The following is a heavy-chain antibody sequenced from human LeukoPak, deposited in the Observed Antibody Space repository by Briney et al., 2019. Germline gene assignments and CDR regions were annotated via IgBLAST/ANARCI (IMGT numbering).Heavy chain of an antibody. CDR1: GGSFSGDY. D-gene: IGHD3-10*01. CDR2: INHSGST. CDR3: ARVRILWFGELDAFDI. J-gene: IGHJ3*02. Sequence: SETLSLTCAVYGGSFSGDYWSWIRQPPGKGLEWIGEINHSGSTNYNPSLKSRVTISVDTSKNQFSLKLSSVTAADTAVYYCARVRILWFGELDAFDIWGQGTMVTVSS. V-gene: IGHV4-34*01.